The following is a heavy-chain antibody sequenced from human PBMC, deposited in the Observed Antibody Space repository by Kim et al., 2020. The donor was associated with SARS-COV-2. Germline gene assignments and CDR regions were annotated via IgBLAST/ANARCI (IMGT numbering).Heavy chain of an antibody. CDR2: INPNSGGT. CDR1: GYTFTGYY. Sequence: ASVKVSCKASGYTFTGYYMHWVRQAPGQGLEWMGWINPNSGGTNYAQKFQGRVTMTRDTSISTAYMELSRLRSDDTAVYYCARNPKIIAVADYYYYGMDVWGQGTTVTVSS. V-gene: IGHV1-2*02. CDR3: ARNPKIIAVADYYYYGMDV. D-gene: IGHD6-19*01. J-gene: IGHJ6*02.